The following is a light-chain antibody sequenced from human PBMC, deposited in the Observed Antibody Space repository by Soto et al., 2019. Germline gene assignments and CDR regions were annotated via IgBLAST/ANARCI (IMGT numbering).Light chain of an antibody. J-gene: IGKJ1*01. CDR3: MQALQTPWT. V-gene: IGKV2-28*01. Sequence: DIVMTQSPLSLPVTPREPASISCRSSQSLLHSDGNNYLVWYLQKPGQSPQLLISVASNRASGVPDRFSGSGSGTDFTLKISRVEAEDVGVYYCMQALQTPWTFGQGTKVEIK. CDR1: QSLLHSDGNNY. CDR2: VAS.